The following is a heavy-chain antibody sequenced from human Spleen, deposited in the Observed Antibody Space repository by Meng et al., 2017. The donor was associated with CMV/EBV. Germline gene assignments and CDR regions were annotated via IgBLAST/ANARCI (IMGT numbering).Heavy chain of an antibody. V-gene: IGHV3-48*04. J-gene: IGHJ6*02. CDR3: ARSYSNYYYGIDV. Sequence: ETLSLTCAASGFTFSRYSMNWVRQAPGKGLEWISYIDPSSDSIYYADSVKGRFTISRDYATNSLFLQMNTLRAEDTAVYYCARSYSNYYYGIDVWGQGTTVTVSS. CDR1: GFTFSRYS. CDR2: IDPSSDSI. D-gene: IGHD4-11*01.